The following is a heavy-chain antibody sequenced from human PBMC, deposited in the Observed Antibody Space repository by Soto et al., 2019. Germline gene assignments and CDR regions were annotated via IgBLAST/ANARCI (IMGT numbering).Heavy chain of an antibody. J-gene: IGHJ4*02. CDR1: GFTFSSYS. CDR2: ISSSNSTI. CDR3: ARDLHVYEDYYYDSSGYYPFDY. D-gene: IGHD3-22*01. Sequence: PGGSLSLSCAASGFTFSSYSMNWVREAPGERMKRVTYISSSNSTIYYADSVKRQFTISRDNTKNSLYMQMNSLRDEDRAVYYCARDLHVYEDYYYDSSGYYPFDYWGQVTLVTVAP. V-gene: IGHV3-48*02.